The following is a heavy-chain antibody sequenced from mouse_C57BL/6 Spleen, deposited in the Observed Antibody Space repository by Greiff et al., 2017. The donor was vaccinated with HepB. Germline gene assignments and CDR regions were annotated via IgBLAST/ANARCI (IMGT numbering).Heavy chain of an antibody. CDR1: GYTFTDYE. J-gene: IGHJ3*01. Sequence: VQLQQSGAELVRPGASVTLSCKASGYTFTDYEMHWVKQTPVHGLEWIGAIDPETGGTAYNQKFKGKAILTADKSSSKAYMELRSLTSEDSAVYYCTRFDSSGPFAYWGQGTLVTVSA. V-gene: IGHV1-15*01. CDR3: TRFDSSGPFAY. CDR2: IDPETGGT. D-gene: IGHD3-2*02.